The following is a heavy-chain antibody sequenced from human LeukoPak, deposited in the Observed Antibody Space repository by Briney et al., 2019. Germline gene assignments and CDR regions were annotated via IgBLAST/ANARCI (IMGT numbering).Heavy chain of an antibody. D-gene: IGHD3-22*01. V-gene: IGHV3-30*18. CDR3: AKAEEGYDSSGYYEDY. CDR1: GFTFRSYG. J-gene: IGHJ4*02. Sequence: GGSLRLSCAASGFTFRSYGMHSVRQAPGKGGGCVAVTSNDENNNYNADYEKGRFTISSNNSKNSLYLQMNSLRAEDTAVYYCAKAEEGYDSSGYYEDYWGQGTLVTVSS. CDR2: TSNDENNN.